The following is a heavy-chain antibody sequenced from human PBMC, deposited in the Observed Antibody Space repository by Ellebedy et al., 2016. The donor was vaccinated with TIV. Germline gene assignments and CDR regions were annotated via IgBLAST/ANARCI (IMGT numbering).Heavy chain of an antibody. V-gene: IGHV4-39*01. CDR3: AAASNSISWGLDY. D-gene: IGHD2/OR15-2a*01. J-gene: IGHJ4*02. CDR2: IYYSGTT. Sequence: SETLSLTCAVSGDSITSTTYYWAWIRQAPGKGLEWIGTIYYSGTTYYNPSLKSRVTMSVDISKNLFSLKLTSVTAADTAVYYCAAASNSISWGLDYWGQGTPVTVSA. CDR1: GDSITSTTYY.